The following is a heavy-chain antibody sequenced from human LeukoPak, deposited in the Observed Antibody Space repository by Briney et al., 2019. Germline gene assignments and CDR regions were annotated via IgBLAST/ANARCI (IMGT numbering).Heavy chain of an antibody. Sequence: GRSLRLSCAASGFTFSSYAMHWVRQAPGKGLEWVAVISYDGSNKYYADSVKGRFTISRDNSKNTLYLQMNSLRAEDTAVYYCAKEDDDILTGYYGYWGQGTLVTVSS. D-gene: IGHD3-9*01. V-gene: IGHV3-30-3*01. J-gene: IGHJ4*02. CDR2: ISYDGSNK. CDR3: AKEDDDILTGYYGY. CDR1: GFTFSSYA.